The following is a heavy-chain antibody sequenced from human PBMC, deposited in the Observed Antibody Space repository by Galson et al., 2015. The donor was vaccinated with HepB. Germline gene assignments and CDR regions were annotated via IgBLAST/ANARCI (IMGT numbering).Heavy chain of an antibody. CDR1: GFTFRNYP. Sequence: SLRLSCVASGFTFRNYPMTWVRQAPGKGLEWVSVISGIDGTTYYADSVKGRFTISRDNSKDTLYLQMNSLGAEDTAAYYCARKDVGHSPFHYWGQGTLVTVSS. CDR2: ISGIDGTT. J-gene: IGHJ4*02. V-gene: IGHV3-23*01. D-gene: IGHD2-15*01. CDR3: ARKDVGHSPFHY.